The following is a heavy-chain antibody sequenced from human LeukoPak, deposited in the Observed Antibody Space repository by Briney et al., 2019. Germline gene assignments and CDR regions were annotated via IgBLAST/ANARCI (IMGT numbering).Heavy chain of an antibody. CDR3: AKVTVKSRAFDI. CDR2: IRYDGSNK. Sequence: GGSLRLSCAASGFTFSSYGMHWVRQAPGKGQEWVAFIRYDGSNKYYADSVKGRFTISRDNSKNKLYLQMNSLRAEDTAVYYCAKVTVKSRAFDIWGQGTMVTVSS. V-gene: IGHV3-30*02. CDR1: GFTFSSYG. J-gene: IGHJ3*02.